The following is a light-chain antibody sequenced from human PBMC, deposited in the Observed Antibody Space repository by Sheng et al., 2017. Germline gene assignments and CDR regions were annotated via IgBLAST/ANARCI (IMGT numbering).Light chain of an antibody. Sequence: DIKLTQSPSSLSASVGDRVTITCQASQDIGNSLAWFQQKPGKAPKSLIYAASILQGGVPSKFSGSGSGTDFTLTITSLQPEDFATYYCQQYYSYPMSFGPGTKVDIK. CDR1: QDIGNS. V-gene: IGKV1-16*02. CDR3: QQYYSYPMS. CDR2: AAS. J-gene: IGKJ3*01.